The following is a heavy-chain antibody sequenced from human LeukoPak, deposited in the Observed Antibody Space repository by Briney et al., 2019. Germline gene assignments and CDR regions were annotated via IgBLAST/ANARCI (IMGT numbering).Heavy chain of an antibody. D-gene: IGHD6-13*01. V-gene: IGHV4-31*11. J-gene: IGHJ4*02. CDR2: IYYSGST. Sequence: SETLSLTCAVYGGSFSGYYWSWIRQHPGKGLEWIGYIYYSGSTYYNPSLKSRVTISVDTSKNQFSLKLSSVTAADTAVYYCARAYKQLLDYWGQGTLVTVSS. CDR1: GGSFSGYY. CDR3: ARAYKQLLDY.